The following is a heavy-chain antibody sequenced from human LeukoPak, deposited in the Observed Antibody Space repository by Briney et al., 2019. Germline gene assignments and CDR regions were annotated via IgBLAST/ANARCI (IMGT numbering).Heavy chain of an antibody. Sequence: GGSLRLSCAASGFTFTSYAMSWVRQAPGKGLEWVSGISGSITSTYYAASVKGRFTISRDNSKNMLYLQMNSLRAEDTALYYCAIAPYGDYYFDSWGQGTLVTVSS. CDR2: ISGSITST. CDR1: GFTFTSYA. CDR3: AIAPYGDYYFDS. J-gene: IGHJ4*02. D-gene: IGHD4-17*01. V-gene: IGHV3-23*01.